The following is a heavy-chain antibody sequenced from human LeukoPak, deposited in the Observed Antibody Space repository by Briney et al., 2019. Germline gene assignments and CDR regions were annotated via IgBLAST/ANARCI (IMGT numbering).Heavy chain of an antibody. CDR2: IIPIFGTA. Sequence: ASVKVSCKAYGGTFSSYAISWERQAHGQGLEWMGAIIPIFGTANYAQKFEGRVTITADKSTSTAYMELSSLRSEDTAVYYCASEADYYDSSGYAFDIWGQGTMVTVSS. CDR3: ASEADYYDSSGYAFDI. V-gene: IGHV1-69*06. J-gene: IGHJ3*02. CDR1: GGTFSSYA. D-gene: IGHD3-22*01.